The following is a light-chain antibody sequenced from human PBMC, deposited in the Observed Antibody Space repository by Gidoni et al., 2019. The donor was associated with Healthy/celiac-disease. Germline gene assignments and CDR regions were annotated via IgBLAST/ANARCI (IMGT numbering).Light chain of an antibody. CDR3: QQLNSYPL. Sequence: DIQLTQSPSFLSASVGDRVTITCRASQGISSYLAWYQQKPGKDPKLLIYAASTLQSGVPSRYSGSGSGTEFTLTISSLQPEDFVPYYCQQLNSYPLFGGGTKVEIK. V-gene: IGKV1-9*01. CDR2: AAS. CDR1: QGISSY. J-gene: IGKJ4*01.